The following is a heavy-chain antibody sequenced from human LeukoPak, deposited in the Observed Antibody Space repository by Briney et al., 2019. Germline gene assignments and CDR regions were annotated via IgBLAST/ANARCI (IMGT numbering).Heavy chain of an antibody. CDR3: ARVSAARPTV. Sequence: NPSQTLSLTCTVSGGSISSGGYYWSWIRQHPGKGLEWIGYIYYSGSTYYNPSLKSRVTISVDRSKNQFSLKLSSVTAADTAVYYCARVSAARPTVWGQGTLVTVSS. J-gene: IGHJ4*02. CDR1: GGSISSGGYY. D-gene: IGHD6-6*01. CDR2: IYYSGST. V-gene: IGHV4-31*03.